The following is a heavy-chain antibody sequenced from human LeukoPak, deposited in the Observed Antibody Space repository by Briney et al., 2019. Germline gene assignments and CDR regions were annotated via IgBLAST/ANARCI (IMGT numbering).Heavy chain of an antibody. CDR1: GGSFSGDY. CDR3: ARGRVGTMVRGISYYYAMDL. J-gene: IGHJ6*02. Sequence: PSETLSLTCAVYGGSFSGDYWSWIRQPPGKGLEWIGEINHRGSTNYNPSLKSRVTISVDTSKNQLSLKLSSVTAADTAVYYCARGRVGTMVRGISYYYAMDLWGQGTTVTVSS. CDR2: INHRGST. V-gene: IGHV4-34*01. D-gene: IGHD3-10*01.